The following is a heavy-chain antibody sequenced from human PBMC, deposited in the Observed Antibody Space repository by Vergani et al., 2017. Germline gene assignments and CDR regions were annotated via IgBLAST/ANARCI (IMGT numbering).Heavy chain of an antibody. J-gene: IGHJ6*02. D-gene: IGHD3-22*01. Sequence: QVQLVESGGGLVKPGGSLRLSCAASGFTFSDYYMSWIRQAPGKGLEWVSYISSSGSTIYYADSVKGRVTISRDNAKNSLYLQMNSLRAEDTAVYYCARKHISNYIDSSGYYYMGYYYGMYVWGQGTTVTVSS. CDR3: ARKHISNYIDSSGYYYMGYYYGMYV. V-gene: IGHV3-11*01. CDR1: GFTFSDYY. CDR2: ISSSGSTI.